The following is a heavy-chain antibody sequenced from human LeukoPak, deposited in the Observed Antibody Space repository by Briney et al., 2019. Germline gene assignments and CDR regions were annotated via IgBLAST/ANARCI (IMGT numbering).Heavy chain of an antibody. D-gene: IGHD3-22*01. Sequence: PGGSLRLSCAASRFTFSNYWISWVRQAPGKGLEWVANIKQDGSVKYYVDSVKGRFTISRDNAKNSLYLQLNTLRAEDTAVYYCARRRAVIPNTWFDLWGQGTLVTVSS. J-gene: IGHJ5*02. V-gene: IGHV3-7*05. CDR2: IKQDGSVK. CDR1: RFTFSNYW. CDR3: ARRRAVIPNTWFDL.